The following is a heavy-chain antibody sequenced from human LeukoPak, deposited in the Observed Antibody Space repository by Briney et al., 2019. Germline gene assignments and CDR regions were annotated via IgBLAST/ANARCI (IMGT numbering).Heavy chain of an antibody. V-gene: IGHV5-51*01. CDR1: GYSLINHW. CDR3: ARQGSYDNSRYSFDY. J-gene: IGHJ4*02. CDR2: IYPGNADA. Sequence: GESLQISCKASGYSLINHWIGWVRQMPGKGLDWMGIIYPGNADATYSPSFQGQVTISADKSITTVYLQWSSLKASDTAMYYCARQGSYDNSRYSFDYWGQGTLVTVSS. D-gene: IGHD3-22*01.